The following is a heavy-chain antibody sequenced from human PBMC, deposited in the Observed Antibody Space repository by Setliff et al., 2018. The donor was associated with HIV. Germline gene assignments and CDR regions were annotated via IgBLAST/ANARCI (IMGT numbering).Heavy chain of an antibody. CDR3: ARTDYGGNSGGNYFDY. CDR1: GYTFTTYD. Sequence: GASVKVSCNASGYTFTTYDITWVRQAPGQGLEWLGWISPYNGHTNFAQKFQGRVTMTTDTATSTAYMEVRSLSSDDTAVYYCARTDYGGNSGGNYFDYWGQGSLVTVSS. J-gene: IGHJ4*02. D-gene: IGHD4-17*01. V-gene: IGHV1-18*01. CDR2: ISPYNGHT.